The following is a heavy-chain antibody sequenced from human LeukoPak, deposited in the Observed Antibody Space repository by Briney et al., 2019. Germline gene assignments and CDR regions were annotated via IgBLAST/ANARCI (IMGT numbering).Heavy chain of an antibody. Sequence: PSETLSLTCTVSGYSISSGYYWGWIRQPPGKGLEWIGYMYYSGSTKYNSSLKSRVTISVDTSKNQFSLKLSSVTAADTAVYYCARNGAVDWDAEYAFDIWGQGTWVTVSS. CDR2: MYYSGST. D-gene: IGHD3/OR15-3a*01. J-gene: IGHJ3*02. V-gene: IGHV4-61*01. CDR3: ARNGAVDWDAEYAFDI. CDR1: GYSISSGYY.